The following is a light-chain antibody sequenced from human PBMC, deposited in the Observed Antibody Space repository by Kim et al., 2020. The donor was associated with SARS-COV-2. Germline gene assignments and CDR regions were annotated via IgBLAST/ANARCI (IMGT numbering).Light chain of an antibody. Sequence: DIQMTQSPSTLSASVGDRVTITCRASQSISSWLAWYQQKPGKAPKLLIYKASSLESGVPSRFSGSVSGTEFTLTISSLQPDGFATYYCQQYNSYSLTFGGGTKVDIK. J-gene: IGKJ4*01. CDR1: QSISSW. CDR3: QQYNSYSLT. CDR2: KAS. V-gene: IGKV1-5*03.